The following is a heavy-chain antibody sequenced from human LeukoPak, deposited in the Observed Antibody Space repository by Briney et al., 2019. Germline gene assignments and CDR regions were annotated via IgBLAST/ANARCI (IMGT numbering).Heavy chain of an antibody. CDR2: IYTSGST. J-gene: IGHJ6*03. D-gene: IGHD3-10*01. V-gene: IGHV4-61*02. CDR3: ARATWNYYGSGSYVYDYYYYMDV. Sequence: SETLSLTCTVSGGSISSGSYYWSWIRQPAGKGLEWIGRIYTSGSTNYNPSLKSRVTISVDTSKNQFSLKLSSVTAADTAVYYCARATWNYYGSGSYVYDYYYYMDVWGKGTTVTISS. CDR1: GGSISSGSYY.